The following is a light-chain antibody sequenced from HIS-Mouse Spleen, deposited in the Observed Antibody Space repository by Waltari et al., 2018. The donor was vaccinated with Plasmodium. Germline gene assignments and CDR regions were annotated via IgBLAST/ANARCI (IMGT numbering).Light chain of an antibody. J-gene: IGLJ3*02. CDR3: YSTDSSGNHRV. Sequence: SYELTQPPSVSVSPGQTARITCSGDALPKKYAYWYQQKSGQAPVLVINEDSKRPSGFTGRFSGASSGTMATLTISGAQVEDEADYYCYSTDSSGNHRVFGGGTKLTVL. CDR1: ALPKKY. CDR2: EDS. V-gene: IGLV3-10*01.